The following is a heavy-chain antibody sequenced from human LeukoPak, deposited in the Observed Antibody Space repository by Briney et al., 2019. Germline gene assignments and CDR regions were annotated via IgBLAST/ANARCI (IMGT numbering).Heavy chain of an antibody. CDR2: IKGDGSEK. J-gene: IGHJ4*02. D-gene: IGHD3-22*01. V-gene: IGHV3-7*01. CDR1: GFTFSSYW. Sequence: GGSLRLSCAASGFTFSSYWMTWVREAPGEGLEWVGNIKGDGSEKYYVDSVKGRFTISRDNAKNSLYLQMNGLRAEDTAVYYCARDPRGPTGYDSSGRDTFDSWGQGTLVTVSS. CDR3: ARDPRGPTGYDSSGRDTFDS.